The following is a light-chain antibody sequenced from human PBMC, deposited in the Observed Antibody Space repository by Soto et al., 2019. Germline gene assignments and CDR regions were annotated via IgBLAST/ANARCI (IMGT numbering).Light chain of an antibody. CDR3: CSFTASNTHV. J-gene: IGLJ1*01. CDR2: ERD. V-gene: IGLV2-23*01. CDR1: SSDFGTYNL. Sequence: QSVLTQPPSVSAAPGQNVTISCTGISSDFGTYNLVSWYQHHPGKVPKLIIYERDKRPSGVSDRFSGSKSGNTASLTISGLQAEDEAVYYCCSFTASNTHVFGTGTKVTVL.